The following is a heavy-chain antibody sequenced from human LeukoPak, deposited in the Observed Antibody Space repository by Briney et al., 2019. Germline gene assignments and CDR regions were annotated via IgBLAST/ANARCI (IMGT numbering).Heavy chain of an antibody. CDR2: ISSSSSTI. V-gene: IGHV3-48*01. Sequence: PGGSLRLSCAASGFAFSSYAMSWVRQAPGKGLEWVSYISSSSSTIYYADSVKGRFTISRDNAKNSLYLQMNSLRAEDTAVYYCARGSSGYDYWGQGTLVTVSS. J-gene: IGHJ4*02. D-gene: IGHD6-19*01. CDR3: ARGSSGYDY. CDR1: GFAFSSYA.